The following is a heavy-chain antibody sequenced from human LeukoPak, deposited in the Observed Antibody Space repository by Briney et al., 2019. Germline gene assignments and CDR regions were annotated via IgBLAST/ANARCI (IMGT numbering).Heavy chain of an antibody. CDR2: IYPGDPDT. D-gene: IGHD3-22*01. Sequence: GESLKISCKGSGYSFTSYWIGWVRQMPGKGLEWMGIIYPGDPDTRYSPSFQGQVTISADKSISTAYLQWSSLKASDTAMYYCARGTYYYDSSGYYEHDAFDIWGQGTMVTVSS. V-gene: IGHV5-51*01. J-gene: IGHJ3*02. CDR1: GYSFTSYW. CDR3: ARGTYYYDSSGYYEHDAFDI.